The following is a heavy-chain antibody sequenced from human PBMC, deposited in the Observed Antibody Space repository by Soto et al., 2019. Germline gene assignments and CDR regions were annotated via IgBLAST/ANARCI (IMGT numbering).Heavy chain of an antibody. V-gene: IGHV4-31*03. D-gene: IGHD4-17*01. CDR3: ARETLDYGDYGLPYYCIDV. J-gene: IGHJ6*03. CDR1: GGSISSRGYY. Sequence: QVQLQESGTGLVKPSQTLALTCTVSGGSISSRGYYWSWIRQHPGKGLEWLAYVYYTGSTSYNPSLKSRVTILVDTSNNHFSLRLRSGTAADTAVYYCARETLDYGDYGLPYYCIDVWGKGTTVTVSS. CDR2: VYYTGST.